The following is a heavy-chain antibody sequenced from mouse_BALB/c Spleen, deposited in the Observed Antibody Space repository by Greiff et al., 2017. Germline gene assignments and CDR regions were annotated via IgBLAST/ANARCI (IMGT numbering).Heavy chain of an antibody. CDR1: GFTFSSYA. D-gene: IGHD2-4*01. Sequence: EVQVVESGGGLVKPGGSLKLSCAASGFTFSSYAMSWVRQTPEKRLEWVASISSGGSTYYPDSVKGRFTISRDNARNILYLQMSSLRSEDTAMYYCARGFYYEGYFDYWGQGTTLTVSS. V-gene: IGHV5-6-5*01. J-gene: IGHJ2*01. CDR2: ISSGGST. CDR3: ARGFYYEGYFDY.